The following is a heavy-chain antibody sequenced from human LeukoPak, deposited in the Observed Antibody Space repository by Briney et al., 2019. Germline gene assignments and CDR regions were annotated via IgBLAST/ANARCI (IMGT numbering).Heavy chain of an antibody. CDR1: GFTFSSYA. CDR3: ARLGHSSGWYYFDY. Sequence: GGSLRLSCAASGFTFSSYAMHWVRQAPGKGLEWVAVISYDGSNKYYADSVKGRFTISRDNSKNTLYLQVNSLRAEDTAVYYCARLGHSSGWYYFDYWGQGTLVTVSS. J-gene: IGHJ4*02. D-gene: IGHD6-19*01. CDR2: ISYDGSNK. V-gene: IGHV3-30*04.